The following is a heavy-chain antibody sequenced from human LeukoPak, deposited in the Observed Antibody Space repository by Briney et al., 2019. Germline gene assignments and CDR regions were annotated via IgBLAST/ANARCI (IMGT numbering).Heavy chain of an antibody. CDR1: GGSISSSSYY. CDR3: ARLGRSYSSGWYYYYYYMDV. D-gene: IGHD6-19*01. Sequence: PSETLSLTCTVSGGSISSSSYYWGWIRQPPGKGLEWIGSIYYSGSTYYNPSLKSRVTISVDTSKNQFSLKLSSVTAADTAVYYCARLGRSYSSGWYYYYYYMDVWGKGTTVTISS. V-gene: IGHV4-39*01. J-gene: IGHJ6*03. CDR2: IYYSGST.